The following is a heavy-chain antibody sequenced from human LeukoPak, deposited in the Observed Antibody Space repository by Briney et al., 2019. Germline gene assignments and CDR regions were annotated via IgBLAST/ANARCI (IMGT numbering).Heavy chain of an antibody. CDR2: IKQDGSEK. CDR1: GFTFSTYW. D-gene: IGHD3-10*01. CDR3: AGGISMVRGADY. V-gene: IGHV3-7*04. Sequence: GGPLRLSCAASGFTFSTYWMTWVPQAPGKGLNRVANIKQDGSEKNYVDSVKGRFTHSRDNAKNSLYLQMNTLSADDTALYFCAGGISMVRGADYWGQGTLVTVSS. J-gene: IGHJ4*02.